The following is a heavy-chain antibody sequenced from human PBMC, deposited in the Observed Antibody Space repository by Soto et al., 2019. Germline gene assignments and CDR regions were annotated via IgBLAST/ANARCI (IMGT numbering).Heavy chain of an antibody. J-gene: IGHJ4*02. V-gene: IGHV3-33*01. D-gene: IGHD3-3*01. Sequence: QVQLVESGGGVVQPGRSLRLSCAASGFTFSSYGMHWVRQAPGKGLEWVAVIWYDGSNKYYADSVKGRFTISRDNSNNTLYLQMNSLRAEDTAVYYCARVASGGNYFDYWGQGTLVTVSS. CDR1: GFTFSSYG. CDR2: IWYDGSNK. CDR3: ARVASGGNYFDY.